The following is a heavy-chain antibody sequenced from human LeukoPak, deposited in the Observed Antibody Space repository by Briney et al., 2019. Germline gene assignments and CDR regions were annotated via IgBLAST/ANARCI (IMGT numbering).Heavy chain of an antibody. CDR2: INPNGKIT. J-gene: IGHJ4*02. V-gene: IGHV3-74*01. CDR3: ARDFAGDRDY. D-gene: IGHD4-17*01. CDR1: GFIFGNYW. Sequence: SGGSLRLSCAASGFIFGNYWMHWVRQVPGKGLVWVARINPNGKITTYTDSVKGRFTISRDNAKNTLYLQMNSLSAEDTAVYYCARDFAGDRDYWGQGTLVTVSS.